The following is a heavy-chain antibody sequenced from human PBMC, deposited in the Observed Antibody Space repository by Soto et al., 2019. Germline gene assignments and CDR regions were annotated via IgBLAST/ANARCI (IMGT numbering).Heavy chain of an antibody. V-gene: IGHV3-74*01. CDR3: ARVCTGGSCYQFDS. CDR1: GFTFSSYW. J-gene: IGHJ4*02. D-gene: IGHD2-15*01. Sequence: EVHLVESGGGLVQPGGSLSLSCAASGFTFSSYWMHWVRQAPGKGLVWVSRINGDGSNTNYADSVKGRFTISRDKAKNTLYLQMNSLRADDTAVYYCARVCTGGSCYQFDSWGQGTLVTVSS. CDR2: INGDGSNT.